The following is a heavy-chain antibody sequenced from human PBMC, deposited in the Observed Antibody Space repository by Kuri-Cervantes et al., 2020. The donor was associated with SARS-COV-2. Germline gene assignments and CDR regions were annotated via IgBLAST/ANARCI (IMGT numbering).Heavy chain of an antibody. D-gene: IGHD3-9*01. CDR1: GFTLSSYI. J-gene: IGHJ6*02. CDR2: ISASGGGT. V-gene: IGHV3-23*01. Sequence: GESLMISCAASGFTLSSYIMSWVRQAPGKGLEWVSGISASGGGTYYGDSVKGRCIISRDNSKNTLYLQMISLRAEDTAVYYCARSFEGWDVWGQGTTVTVAS. CDR3: ARSFEGWDV.